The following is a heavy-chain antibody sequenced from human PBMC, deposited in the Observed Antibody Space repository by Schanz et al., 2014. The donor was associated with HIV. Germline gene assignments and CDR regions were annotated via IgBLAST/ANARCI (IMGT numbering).Heavy chain of an antibody. CDR2: ISYDGRNK. Sequence: VQLLESGGGLVQPGGSLRLSCAVSGFTLSGYTMSWVRQAPGKGLEWLAVISYDGRNKKFANSVKGRFTISRDNSKNTVYLQAKSLRPEDTAVYYCAKDRNYYDNRYLGKGNYYYYYGMDVWGQGTTVTVSS. CDR3: AKDRNYYDNRYLGKGNYYYYYGMDV. CDR1: GFTLSGYT. D-gene: IGHD3-22*01. V-gene: IGHV3-30*18. J-gene: IGHJ6*02.